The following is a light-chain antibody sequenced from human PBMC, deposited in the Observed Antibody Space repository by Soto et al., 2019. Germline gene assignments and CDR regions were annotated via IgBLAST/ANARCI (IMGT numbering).Light chain of an antibody. V-gene: IGKV3-15*01. Sequence: LTPSPGTLSLSPGERAHLFCRASQSLSSSLAWYQQKSGQAPRLIIYGTSRRATGVPVRFSGSGSGNDFTLTISSLQYEDFAVYYCQQYSSWPWTCGHGTTGDIK. J-gene: IGKJ1*01. CDR3: QQYSSWPWT. CDR2: GTS. CDR1: QSLSSS.